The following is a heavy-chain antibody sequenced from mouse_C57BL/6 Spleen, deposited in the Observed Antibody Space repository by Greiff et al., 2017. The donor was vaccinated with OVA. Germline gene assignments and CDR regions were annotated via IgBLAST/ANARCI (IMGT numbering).Heavy chain of an antibody. Sequence: EVMLVESGGDLVKPGGSLKLSCAASGFTFSSYGMSWVRQTPDKRLEWVATISSGGSYTYYPDSVKGRFTISRDNAKNTLYLHMSSLKSEDTAMYYCARRWDGGYYFDYWGQGTTLTVSS. CDR1: GFTFSSYG. D-gene: IGHD4-1*01. CDR3: ARRWDGGYYFDY. V-gene: IGHV5-6*02. J-gene: IGHJ2*01. CDR2: ISSGGSYT.